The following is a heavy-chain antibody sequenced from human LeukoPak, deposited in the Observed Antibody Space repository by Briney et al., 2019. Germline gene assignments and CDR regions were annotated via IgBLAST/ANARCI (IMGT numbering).Heavy chain of an antibody. Sequence: SGTLSLTCAVSGGSISSSNWWSWVRQPPGKGLEWIGYIYYSGSTYYNPSLKSRVTISVDTSKNQFSLKLSSVTAADTAVYYCARSHPIVFNAFDIWGQGTMVTVSS. CDR3: ARSHPIVFNAFDI. J-gene: IGHJ3*02. CDR2: IYYSGST. CDR1: GGSISSSNW. D-gene: IGHD3-16*02. V-gene: IGHV4-4*02.